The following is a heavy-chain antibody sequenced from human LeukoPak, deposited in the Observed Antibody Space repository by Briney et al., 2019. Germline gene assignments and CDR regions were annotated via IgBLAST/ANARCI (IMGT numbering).Heavy chain of an antibody. CDR3: VRDFQWSLES. CDR1: GFIFSDYV. CDR2: SGTGGRT. D-gene: IGHD1-1*01. J-gene: IGHJ5*02. Sequence: GGSLRLSCAGSGFIFSDYVMSWVRQAPGKGLEWVSASGTGGRTYYADSVKGRFTISRDNAKSSLYLQLNDLRAEDTAVYYCVRDFQWSLESWGQGTPVTVSS. V-gene: IGHV3-23*01.